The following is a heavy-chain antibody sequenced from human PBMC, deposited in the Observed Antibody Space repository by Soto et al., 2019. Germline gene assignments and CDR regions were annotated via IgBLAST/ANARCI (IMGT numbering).Heavy chain of an antibody. J-gene: IGHJ6*02. CDR2: INPKSGGT. D-gene: IGHD2-8*01. CDR3: ARGDSTDCSNGACSFFYNHDMDV. CDR1: GYSFTDYH. Sequence: GASVKVSCKASGYSFTDYHIHWVRQAPGQGLEWLGRINPKSGGTSTAQKFQGWVTMTTDTSISTASMELTRLTSDDTAIYYCARGDSTDCSNGACSFFYNHDMDVWGQGTTVTV. V-gene: IGHV1-2*04.